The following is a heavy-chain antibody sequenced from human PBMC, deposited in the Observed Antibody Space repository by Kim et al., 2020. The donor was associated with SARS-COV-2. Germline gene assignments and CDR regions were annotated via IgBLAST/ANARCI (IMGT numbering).Heavy chain of an antibody. CDR2: IWNDGSNK. J-gene: IGHJ4*02. D-gene: IGHD6-6*01. CDR3: ATEYSSSSAFDY. V-gene: IGHV3-33*03. CDR1: GFSFSTYG. Sequence: GGSLRLSCAASGFSFSTYGMHWVRQAPGKGLEWVAMIWNDGSNKYYGDSVKGLFTISRDNSKNTLYLQMNNLRAEDTAVYYCATEYSSSSAFDYWGQGTLVTVSS.